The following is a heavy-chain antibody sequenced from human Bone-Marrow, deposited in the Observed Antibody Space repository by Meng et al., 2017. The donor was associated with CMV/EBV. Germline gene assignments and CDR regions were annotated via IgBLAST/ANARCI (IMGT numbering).Heavy chain of an antibody. V-gene: IGHV3-30*02. CDR3: AKAPYEYDSSGYDY. D-gene: IGHD3-22*01. Sequence: GGSLKISCAASGFRFNNYGMHWFRQAPGKGLEWVTFIRYDGGRTFYADSVEGRFTVSRDSSKNTLYLQMNSLRLDDTAVYYCAKAPYEYDSSGYDYWGQGTLVTVSS. J-gene: IGHJ4*02. CDR1: GFRFNNYG. CDR2: IRYDGGRT.